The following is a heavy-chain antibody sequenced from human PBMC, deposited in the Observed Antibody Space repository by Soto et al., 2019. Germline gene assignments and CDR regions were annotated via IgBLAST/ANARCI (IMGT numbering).Heavy chain of an antibody. Sequence: GASVKLSCKASGGTFSGYAISWVRQAPGKGLEWMGGIIPIFGTANYAQKFQGRVTITADESTSTAYMELSSLRSEDTAVYYCAGGYYDSSGYYGYWGQGTLVTVSS. CDR2: IIPIFGTA. V-gene: IGHV1-69*13. CDR1: GGTFSGYA. J-gene: IGHJ4*02. CDR3: AGGYYDSSGYYGY. D-gene: IGHD3-22*01.